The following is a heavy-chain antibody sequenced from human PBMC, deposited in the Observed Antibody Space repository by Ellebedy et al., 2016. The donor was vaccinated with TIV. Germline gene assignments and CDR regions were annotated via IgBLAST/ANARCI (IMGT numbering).Heavy chain of an antibody. V-gene: IGHV3-30*03. CDR2: ISYDGSNK. J-gene: IGHJ5*02. D-gene: IGHD1-7*01. CDR3: ARDLWPSITGTTA. CDR1: GFTFSSYG. Sequence: GESLKISCAASGFTFSSYGMHWVRQAPGKGLEWVAVISYDGSNKYYADSVKGRFTISRDNAKNSLYLQMNSLRAEDTAVYYCARDLWPSITGTTAWGQGTLVTVSS.